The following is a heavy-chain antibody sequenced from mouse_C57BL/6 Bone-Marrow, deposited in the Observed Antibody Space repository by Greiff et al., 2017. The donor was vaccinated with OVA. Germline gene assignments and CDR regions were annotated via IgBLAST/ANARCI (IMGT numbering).Heavy chain of an antibody. Sequence: QVQLKQPGAELVMPGASVKLSCKASGYTFTSYWMHWVKQRPGQGLEWIGEIDPSDSYTNYNQKFKGKSTLTVDKSSSTAYMQLSSLTSEDSAVYYCTKKHYSNYEGFAYWGQGTMVTVSA. D-gene: IGHD2-5*01. CDR2: IDPSDSYT. CDR3: TKKHYSNYEGFAY. CDR1: GYTFTSYW. V-gene: IGHV1-69*01. J-gene: IGHJ3*01.